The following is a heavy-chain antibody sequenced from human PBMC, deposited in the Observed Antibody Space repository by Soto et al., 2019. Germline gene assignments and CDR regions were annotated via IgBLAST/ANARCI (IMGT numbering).Heavy chain of an antibody. D-gene: IGHD3-22*01. CDR1: GYTVTSYY. CDR2: IHPSGGST. Sequence: ASGKVSCKASGYTVTSYYMHWVRQAPGQGLEWMGIIHPSGGSTSYAQKFQGRVTMTSDTSTSTVYMELRSLRSEDTAVYYCARARPRAYPYDSSGPNDAFDICGKGTMVTVSS. V-gene: IGHV1-46*01. J-gene: IGHJ3*02. CDR3: ARARPRAYPYDSSGPNDAFDI.